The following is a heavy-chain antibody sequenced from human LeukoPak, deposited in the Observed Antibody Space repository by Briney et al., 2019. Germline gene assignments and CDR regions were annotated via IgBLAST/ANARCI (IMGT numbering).Heavy chain of an antibody. CDR1: GFSFSSYA. CDR3: ARVVDSYYYYYMDV. D-gene: IGHD2-15*01. Sequence: GGSLRLSCAASGFSFSSYAMTWVRQAPGKGLEWVSAISSNGGSTYYANSVKGRFTISRDNSKNTLYLQMGSLRAEDMAVYYCARVVDSYYYYYMDVWGKGTTVTISS. CDR2: ISSNGGST. V-gene: IGHV3-64*01. J-gene: IGHJ6*03.